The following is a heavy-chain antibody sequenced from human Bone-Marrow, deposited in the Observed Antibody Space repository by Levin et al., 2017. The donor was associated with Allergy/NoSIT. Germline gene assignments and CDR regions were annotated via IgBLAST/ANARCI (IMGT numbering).Heavy chain of an antibody. Sequence: SQTLSLTCTVSGDSVTSGNYYWTWIRQPPGKGLEWVGYIHHSGSSTSHPSLKSRVTISIDTSTNQFSLTVRSVTAADTAVYYCARASLLHRGGGYDYWGQGILVAVSS. CDR3: ARASLLHRGGGYDY. D-gene: IGHD2-21*02. CDR2: IHHSGSS. CDR1: GDSVTSGNYY. J-gene: IGHJ4*02. V-gene: IGHV4-61*01.